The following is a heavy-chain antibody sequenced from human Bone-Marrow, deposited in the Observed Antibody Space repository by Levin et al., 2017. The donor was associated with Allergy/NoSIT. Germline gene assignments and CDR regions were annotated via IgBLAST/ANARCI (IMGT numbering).Heavy chain of an antibody. V-gene: IGHV3-23*01. CDR2: ISGSGGST. D-gene: IGHD5-18*01. CDR3: AKVTAMVPGVFDY. J-gene: IGHJ4*02. CDR1: GFTFSSYA. Sequence: GESLKISCAASGFTFSSYAMSWVRQAPGKGLEWVSAISGSGGSTYYADSVKGRFTISRDNSKNTLYLQMNSLRAEDTAVYYCAKVTAMVPGVFDYWGQGTLVTVSS.